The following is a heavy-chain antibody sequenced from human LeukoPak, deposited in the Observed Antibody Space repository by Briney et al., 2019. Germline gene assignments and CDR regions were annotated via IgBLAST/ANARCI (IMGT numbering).Heavy chain of an antibody. J-gene: IGHJ5*01. D-gene: IGHD6-19*01. CDR3: VRGSGWLFDS. CDR2: IKQDGRET. Sequence: PGESLRLSCAASDFTFSDFWMAWVRQAPGKGLEWVAIIKQDGRETHYVASVRGRFSISRDNAKNSLYLQMNSLRGEDTAIYYCVRGSGWLFDSWGQGTLVIVSS. CDR1: DFTFSDFW. V-gene: IGHV3-7*04.